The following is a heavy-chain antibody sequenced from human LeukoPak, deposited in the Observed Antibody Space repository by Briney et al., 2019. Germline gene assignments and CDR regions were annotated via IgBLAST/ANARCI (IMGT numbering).Heavy chain of an antibody. CDR2: ISGSGGST. J-gene: IGHJ6*02. CDR1: RFTFSSDA. CDR3: AKGSRFAGYYYGMDV. V-gene: IGHV3-23*01. D-gene: IGHD3-10*01. Sequence: GGSLRLSCAASRFTFSSDAMTWVRRAPGKGLEGFSAISGSGGSTYYADSVKGRFTISRDNSKNTLYLQMNSLRAEDTAVYYCAKGSRFAGYYYGMDVWGQGTTVTVSS.